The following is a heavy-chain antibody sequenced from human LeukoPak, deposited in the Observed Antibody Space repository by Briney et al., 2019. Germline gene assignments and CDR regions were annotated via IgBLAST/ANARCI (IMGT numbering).Heavy chain of an antibody. Sequence: PGGTLRLPCAASGFTFSGHGMNWVRQAPGKGLEWVSGITGSGATTYYADSVKGRFTISRDNAKNSLYLQMNSLRAEDTAVYYCARGGSAGYSSGWYYYYYYMDVWGKGTTVTVSS. CDR3: ARGGSAGYSSGWYYYYYYMDV. CDR1: GFTFSGHG. V-gene: IGHV3-23*01. J-gene: IGHJ6*03. D-gene: IGHD6-19*01. CDR2: ITGSGATT.